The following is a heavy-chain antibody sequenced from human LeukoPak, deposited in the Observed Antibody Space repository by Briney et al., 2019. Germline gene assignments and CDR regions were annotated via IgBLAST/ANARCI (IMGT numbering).Heavy chain of an antibody. CDR3: AREEIVVVPAAIVSANYYYYYMDV. J-gene: IGHJ6*03. CDR1: GYTFTSYY. D-gene: IGHD2-2*01. Sequence: ASVKVSCTASGYTFTSYYMHWVRQAPGQGLEWMGIINPSGGSTSYAQKFQGRVTMTRDMSTSTVYMELSSLRSEDTAVYYCAREEIVVVPAAIVSANYYYYYMDVWGKGTTVTVSS. V-gene: IGHV1-46*01. CDR2: INPSGGST.